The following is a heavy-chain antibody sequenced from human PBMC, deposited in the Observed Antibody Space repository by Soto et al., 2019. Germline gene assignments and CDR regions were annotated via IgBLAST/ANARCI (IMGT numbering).Heavy chain of an antibody. CDR1: GGSISSYY. D-gene: IGHD3-10*01. V-gene: IGHV4-59*12. CDR3: ARGPPFGY. Sequence: SETLSLTCTVSGGSISSYYWSWIRQPPGKGLEWIWYIYHSGSTYYNPSLKSRVIISVDRSKNQFSLKLSSVTAADTAVYYCARGPPFGYWGQGTLVTVSS. CDR2: IYHSGST. J-gene: IGHJ4*02.